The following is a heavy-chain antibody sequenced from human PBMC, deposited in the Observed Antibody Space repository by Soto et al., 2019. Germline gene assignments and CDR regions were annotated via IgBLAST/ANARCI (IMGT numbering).Heavy chain of an antibody. J-gene: IGHJ4*02. Sequence: ETLSLTCTVSGGSISSYYWSWIRQPPGKGLEWIGYIYYSGSTNYNPSLKSRVTISVDTSKNQFSLKLSSVTAADTAVYYCVGDQLRRDFWSGYFHYWGQGTLVTVSS. V-gene: IGHV4-59*01. CDR3: VGDQLRRDFWSGYFHY. CDR2: IYYSGST. D-gene: IGHD3-3*01. CDR1: GGSISSYY.